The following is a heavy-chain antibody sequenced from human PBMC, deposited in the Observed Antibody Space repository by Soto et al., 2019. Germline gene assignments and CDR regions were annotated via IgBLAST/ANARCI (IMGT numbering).Heavy chain of an antibody. CDR2: TYYRQNT. J-gene: IGHJ3*02. CDR1: GGSISSDR. Sequence: PSETLSLTCTVSGGSISSDRWSWIRQPPGKGLEYIGYTYYRQNTNYNPSLRSRVTISVDTSKNQFSLQLSSVTAADTAVYYCARLDYYDDSGRFVGAFDIWGQGTMVTVSS. D-gene: IGHD3-22*01. CDR3: ARLDYYDDSGRFVGAFDI. V-gene: IGHV4-59*01.